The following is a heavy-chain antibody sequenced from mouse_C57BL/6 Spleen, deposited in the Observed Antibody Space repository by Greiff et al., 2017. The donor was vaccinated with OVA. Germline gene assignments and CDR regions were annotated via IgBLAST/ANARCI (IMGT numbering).Heavy chain of an antibody. Sequence: VQLKHSGPELVKPGASVKISCKASGYTFTDYYMNWVKQSHGKSLEWIGDINPNNGGTSYNQKFKGKATLTVDKSSSTAYMELRSLTSEDSAVYYCARSITTVVFDYWGQGTTLTVSS. CDR3: ARSITTVVFDY. CDR2: INPNNGGT. V-gene: IGHV1-26*01. J-gene: IGHJ2*01. D-gene: IGHD1-1*01. CDR1: GYTFTDYY.